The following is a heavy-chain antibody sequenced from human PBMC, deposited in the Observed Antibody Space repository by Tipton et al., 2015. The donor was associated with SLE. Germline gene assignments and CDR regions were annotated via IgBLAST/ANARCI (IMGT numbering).Heavy chain of an antibody. CDR3: ARGVKQLVRTEYFQH. J-gene: IGHJ1*01. V-gene: IGHV1-69*05. CDR2: IIPIFGTA. CDR1: GGTFSSYA. D-gene: IGHD6-6*01. Sequence: QLVQSGPEVKKPGSSVKVSCKASGGTFSSYAISWVRQAPGQGLEWMGGIIPIFGTANYAQKFQGRVTITTDESTSTAYMELSSLRSKDPAVNYCARGVKQLVRTEYFQHWDQGTLVTDSS.